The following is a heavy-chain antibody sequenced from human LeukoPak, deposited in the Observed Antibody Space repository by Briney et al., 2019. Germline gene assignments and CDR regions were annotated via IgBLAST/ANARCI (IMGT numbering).Heavy chain of an antibody. D-gene: IGHD5-24*01. CDR3: ARDLGMDGYNDY. J-gene: IGHJ4*02. CDR1: GGSISSYY. V-gene: IGHV4-59*01. CDR2: IYYSGST. Sequence: SETLSLTCTVSGGSISSYYWGWIRQPPGKGLEWIGYIYYSGSTNYNPSLKSRVTISVDTSKNQFSLKLSSVTAADTAVYYCARDLGMDGYNDYWGQGTLVTVSS.